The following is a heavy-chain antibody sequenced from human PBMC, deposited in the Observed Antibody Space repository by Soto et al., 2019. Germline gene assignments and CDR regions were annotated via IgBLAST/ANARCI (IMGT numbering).Heavy chain of an antibody. CDR2: INAYNGNT. CDR3: ARDLHLYSYGYYYYYGMDV. CDR1: GYTFTSYG. V-gene: IGHV1-18*01. J-gene: IGHJ6*02. Sequence: GASVKVSCKASGYTFTSYGISWVRQAPGQGLEWMGWINAYNGNTNYAQKLQGRVTMTTDTSTSTAYMELSSLRSDDTAVYYCARDLHLYSYGYYYYYGMDVWGQGTTVTV. D-gene: IGHD5-18*01.